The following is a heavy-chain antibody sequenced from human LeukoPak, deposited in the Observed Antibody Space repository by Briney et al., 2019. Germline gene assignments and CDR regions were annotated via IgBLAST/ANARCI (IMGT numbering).Heavy chain of an antibody. CDR2: IYYSGST. J-gene: IGHJ6*02. CDR1: GGSISSYY. CDR3: ARDRGCSGGSCYYYYGMDV. D-gene: IGHD2-15*01. Sequence: PSETLSLTCTASGGSISSYYWSWIRQPPGKGLEWIGYIYYSGSTNYNPSLKSRVTISVDTSKNQFSLKLSSVTAADTAVYYCARDRGCSGGSCYYYYGMDVWGQGTTVTVSS. V-gene: IGHV4-59*01.